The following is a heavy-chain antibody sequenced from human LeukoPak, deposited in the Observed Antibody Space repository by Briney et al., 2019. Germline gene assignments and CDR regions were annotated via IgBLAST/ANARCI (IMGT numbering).Heavy chain of an antibody. CDR2: INHSGST. D-gene: IGHD6-13*01. J-gene: IGHJ6*02. CDR3: AKGCIAGPVGDCYYYAMDV. V-gene: IGHV4-34*01. CDR1: GGSFSGYY. Sequence: SETLSLTCAVYGGSFSGYYWSWIRQPPGKGLEWIGEINHSGSTNYNPSLKSRVTISVDASKNQFSLKLSSVTAADTAVYYCAKGCIAGPVGDCYYYAMDVWGQGTTVTVSS.